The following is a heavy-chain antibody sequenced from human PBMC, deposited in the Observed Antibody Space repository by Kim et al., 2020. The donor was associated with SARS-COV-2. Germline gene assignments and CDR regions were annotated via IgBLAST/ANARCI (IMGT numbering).Heavy chain of an antibody. CDR2: INHSGST. CDR1: GGSFSGYY. D-gene: IGHD2-21*02. J-gene: IGHJ4*02. CDR3: ARYYHSGGDDRTDTNYFDY. V-gene: IGHV4-34*01. Sequence: SETLSLTCAVYGGSFSGYYWSWIRQPPGKGLEWIGEINHSGSTNYNPSLKSRVTISVDTSKNQFSLKLSSVTAADTAVYYCARYYHSGGDDRTDTNYFDYWGQGTLVTVSS.